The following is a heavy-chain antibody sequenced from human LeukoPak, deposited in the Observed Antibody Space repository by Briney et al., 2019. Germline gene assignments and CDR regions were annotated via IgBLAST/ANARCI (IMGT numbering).Heavy chain of an antibody. J-gene: IGHJ4*02. CDR2: ISGSGGGT. Sequence: PGGSLRLSCAASGFTFSGYARSWVRQAPGKGLEWVSLISGSGGGTYYADSVKGRFNILRDNSKNTQELQMNSLRAEDTAVYYCAKTGTEDGYNIYFDHWGQGTLVTVSS. CDR3: AKTGTEDGYNIYFDH. CDR1: GFTFSGYA. D-gene: IGHD5-24*01. V-gene: IGHV3-23*01.